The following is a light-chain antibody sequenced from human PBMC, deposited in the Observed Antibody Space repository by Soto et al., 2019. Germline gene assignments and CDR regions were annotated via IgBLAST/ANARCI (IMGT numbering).Light chain of an antibody. V-gene: IGLV1-40*01. Sequence: QSVLTQPPSVSGAPGQRVTISYTGSSSNFGAGYEVHWYKQLPGAAPTLVIFNNLNRPSGVPERFSGSKSGTSASLVISGLQAEDEADYYCQSFDSSLRVYVFGSGTKVTVL. CDR2: NNL. CDR1: SSNFGAGYE. J-gene: IGLJ1*01. CDR3: QSFDSSLRVYV.